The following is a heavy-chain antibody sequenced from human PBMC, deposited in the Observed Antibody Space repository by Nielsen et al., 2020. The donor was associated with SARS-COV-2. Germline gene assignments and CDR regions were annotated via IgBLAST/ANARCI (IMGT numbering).Heavy chain of an antibody. CDR3: ARGVYCSGGSCLNTPFDY. CDR1: GGSFSGYY. D-gene: IGHD2-15*01. Sequence: SETLSLTCAVYGGSFSGYYWSWIRQPPGKGLEWIGEINHSGSTNYNPSLKSRVTISVDTSKNQFSLKLSSVTAADTAVYYCARGVYCSGGSCLNTPFDYWGQGTLVTVSS. J-gene: IGHJ4*02. CDR2: INHSGST. V-gene: IGHV4-34*01.